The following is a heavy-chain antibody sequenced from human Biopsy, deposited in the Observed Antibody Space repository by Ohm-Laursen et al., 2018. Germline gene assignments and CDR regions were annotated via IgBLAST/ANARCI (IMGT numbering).Heavy chain of an antibody. V-gene: IGHV1-2*02. CDR3: ARDIMNRIAGLVDRSDVFDV. J-gene: IGHJ3*01. CDR2: ISPNSGGT. Sequence: GASVKVSCKGSGYAVNDYFLHWLRQAPGQGPGWMGGISPNSGGTNYAQKFQGRVTMTTDTSTSTVYLELRRLISDDTAVYYCARDIMNRIAGLVDRSDVFDVWGQGTLVTVSS. D-gene: IGHD3-16*01. CDR1: GYAVNDYF.